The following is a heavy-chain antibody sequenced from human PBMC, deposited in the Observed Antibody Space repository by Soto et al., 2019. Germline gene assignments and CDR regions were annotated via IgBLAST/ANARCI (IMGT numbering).Heavy chain of an antibody. CDR1: GFSLSTSGVG. CDR3: AHSLIPNWGSRGAFDY. CDR2: IYWDDDK. J-gene: IGHJ4*02. D-gene: IGHD7-27*01. V-gene: IGHV2-5*02. Sequence: TLKESGPTLVKPTQTLTLTCTFSGFSLSTSGVGVGWIRQPPGKALEWLALIYWDDDKRYSPSLKSRLTIPKXTXKXXVVLTMTNMDPVDTATYYCAHSLIPNWGSRGAFDYWGQGTLVTVSS.